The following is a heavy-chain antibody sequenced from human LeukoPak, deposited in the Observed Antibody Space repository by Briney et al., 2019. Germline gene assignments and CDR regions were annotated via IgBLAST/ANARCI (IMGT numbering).Heavy chain of an antibody. CDR2: IKQDGSEK. V-gene: IGHV3-7*01. Sequence: PGGSLRLSCAASGFTFSSYWMSWVRQGPGKGLERVANIKQDGSEKYYVDSVKGRFTISRDNAENSLYLQMNSLRAEDTAVYYCARLSIAAVDSDYWGQGTLVTVSS. D-gene: IGHD6-13*01. CDR1: GFTFSSYW. J-gene: IGHJ4*02. CDR3: ARLSIAAVDSDY.